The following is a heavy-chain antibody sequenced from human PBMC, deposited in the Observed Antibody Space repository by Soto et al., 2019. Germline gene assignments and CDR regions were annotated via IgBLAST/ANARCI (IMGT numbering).Heavy chain of an antibody. V-gene: IGHV4-59*01. J-gene: IGHJ3*02. D-gene: IGHD6-19*01. CDR1: GGSISSYY. CDR3: ARGVKQWLVHWGNDAFDI. CDR2: IYYSGST. Sequence: SETLSLTCTVSGGSISSYYWSWIRQPPGKGLEWIGYIYYSGSTNYNSSLKSRVTISVDTSKNQFSLKLSSVTAADTAVYYCARGVKQWLVHWGNDAFDIWGQGTMVTVSS.